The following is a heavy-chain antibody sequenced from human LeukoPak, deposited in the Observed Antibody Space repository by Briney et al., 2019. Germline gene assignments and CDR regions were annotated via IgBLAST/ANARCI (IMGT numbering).Heavy chain of an antibody. D-gene: IGHD3-22*01. CDR1: GFTFSGYW. J-gene: IGHJ4*02. CDR2: INWNGGST. CDR3: ARDYYYDSSGYYY. V-gene: IGHV3-20*04. Sequence: PGGSLRLSCAASGFTFSGYWMHWVRQVPGKGLEWVSGINWNGGSTGYADSVKGRFTISRDNAKNSLYLQMNSLRAEDTALYYCARDYYYDSSGYYYWGQGTLVTVSS.